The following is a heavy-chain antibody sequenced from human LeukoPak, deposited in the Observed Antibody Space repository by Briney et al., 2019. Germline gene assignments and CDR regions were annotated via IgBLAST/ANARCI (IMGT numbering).Heavy chain of an antibody. D-gene: IGHD5-18*01. J-gene: IGHJ5*02. CDR3: AIASRDNTAGDP. V-gene: IGHV3-48*03. CDR2: ISSSGSTI. CDR1: GFTFSSYE. Sequence: GGSLRLSCAASGFTFSSYEMNWVRQAPGKGLEWVSYISSSGSTIYYADSVKGRFTISRDNAKNSLYLQMNSLRAEDTAVYYCAIASRDNTAGDPWGQGTLVTVSS.